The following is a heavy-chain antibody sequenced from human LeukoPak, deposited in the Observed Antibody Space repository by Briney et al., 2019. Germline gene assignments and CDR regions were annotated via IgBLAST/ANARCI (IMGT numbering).Heavy chain of an antibody. J-gene: IGHJ4*02. CDR2: IYTGGGT. V-gene: IGHV3-53*01. Sequence: GSLRLSCAASGFTFSSYGMHWVRQAPGKGLEWVSVIYTGGGTYYADSVKGRFTISRDNSKNTLYLQMNSLRAEDTAVYYCARSEFDYWGQGTLVTVSS. CDR1: GFTFSSYG. CDR3: ARSEFDY.